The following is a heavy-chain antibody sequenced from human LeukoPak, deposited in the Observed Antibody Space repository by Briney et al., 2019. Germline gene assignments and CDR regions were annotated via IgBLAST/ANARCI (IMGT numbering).Heavy chain of an antibody. V-gene: IGHV3-30-3*01. D-gene: IGHD4-17*01. CDR3: ARDDYGDYGLLDF. J-gene: IGHJ4*02. Sequence: PGRSLRLSCAASGFTFSNYAMHWVRQAPGKGLEWVAVISYDASNKYYADSVKGRFTISRDNSKNTLYLQMNSLRSEDTAVYYCARDDYGDYGLLDFWGQGCLVTVSS. CDR2: ISYDASNK. CDR1: GFTFSNYA.